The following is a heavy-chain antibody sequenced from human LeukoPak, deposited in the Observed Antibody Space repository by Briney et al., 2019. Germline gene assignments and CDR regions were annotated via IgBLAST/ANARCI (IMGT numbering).Heavy chain of an antibody. D-gene: IGHD3-22*01. V-gene: IGHV4-38-2*02. CDR3: ARDQRYYYDSSGYPVRYFDY. J-gene: IGHJ4*02. CDR2: IYHSGST. Sequence: SETLSLTCAVSGYSISSGYYWGWIRQPPGKGLEWIGSIYHSGSTNYNPSLKSRVTISVDTSKNQFSLKLSSVTAADTAVYYCARDQRYYYDSSGYPVRYFDYWGQGTLVTVSS. CDR1: GYSISSGYY.